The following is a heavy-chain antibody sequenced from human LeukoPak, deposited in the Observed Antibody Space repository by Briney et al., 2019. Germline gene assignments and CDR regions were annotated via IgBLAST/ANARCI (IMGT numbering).Heavy chain of an antibody. CDR2: ISAYNGNT. Sequence: GASVKVSGKASGYTFTSYGISWVRQAPGQGLEWMGWISAYNGNTNYAQKLQGGVTMTTDTSTSTAYMELRSLRSDDTAVYYCARGIQNFDFWSCYYSPHDAFDIWGQGTMVTVSS. CDR1: GYTFTSYG. D-gene: IGHD3-3*01. CDR3: ARGIQNFDFWSCYYSPHDAFDI. J-gene: IGHJ3*02. V-gene: IGHV1-18*01.